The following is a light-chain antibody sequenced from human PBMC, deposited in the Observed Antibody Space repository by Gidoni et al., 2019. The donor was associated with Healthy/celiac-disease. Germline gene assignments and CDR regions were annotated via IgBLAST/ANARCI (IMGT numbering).Light chain of an antibody. V-gene: IGKV3-20*01. Sequence: EIVLTQSPGTLSLSPGERATLSCRASQSVSSSYLAWYQQKPGQAPRLLIYGASSWATGIPDRFSGSWSGTDFTLTISRLEPEDFAVYYCQQYGSSPRTFXQXTKVEIK. CDR2: GAS. CDR3: QQYGSSPRT. CDR1: QSVSSSY. J-gene: IGKJ1*01.